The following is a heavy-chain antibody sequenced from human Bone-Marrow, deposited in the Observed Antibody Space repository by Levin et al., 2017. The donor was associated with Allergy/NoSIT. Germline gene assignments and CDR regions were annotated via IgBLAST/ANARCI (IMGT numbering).Heavy chain of an antibody. J-gene: IGHJ4*02. CDR3: AKAPPRIVVVIAATEFDY. Sequence: PGGSLRLSCAASGFTFSSYGMNWVRQAPGKGLEWVAVISYDGYNKYYADSVKGRFTISRDNSKNTLYLQMNSLRAEDTAVYYCAKAPPRIVVVIAATEFDYWGQGALVTVSS. CDR1: GFTFSSYG. D-gene: IGHD2-15*01. V-gene: IGHV3-30*18. CDR2: ISYDGYNK.